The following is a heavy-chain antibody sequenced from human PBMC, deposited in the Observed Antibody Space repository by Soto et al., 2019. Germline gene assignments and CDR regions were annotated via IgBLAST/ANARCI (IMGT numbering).Heavy chain of an antibody. CDR3: ASLLWGAVTTDF. Sequence: EVQLVESGGGLVQPGGSLRLSCAASGLTFSSYCMHWVRQAPGKGLLWVARITSDGYNTAYADSVKGRFTISRDNARNTLYLQMHSLRAEDTAVYYCASLLWGAVTTDFWGQGTLVTVSS. D-gene: IGHD2-21*01. J-gene: IGHJ4*02. CDR2: ITSDGYNT. CDR1: GLTFSSYC. V-gene: IGHV3-74*01.